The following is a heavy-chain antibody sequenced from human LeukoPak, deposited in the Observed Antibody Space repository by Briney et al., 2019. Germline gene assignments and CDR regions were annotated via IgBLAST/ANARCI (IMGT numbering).Heavy chain of an antibody. CDR1: GGSINSHY. CDR3: VRRDTGWNYFDY. J-gene: IGHJ4*02. V-gene: IGHV4-59*08. CDR2: IYYTGKI. D-gene: IGHD6-19*01. Sequence: PSETLSLTCAVSGGSINSHYWGWIRQPPGKGLQWIGDIYYTGKINYNPSLKSRVTITLDTSKDHLSLNLTSVLAADTAIYYCVRRDTGWNYFDYWGQGILVSVSS.